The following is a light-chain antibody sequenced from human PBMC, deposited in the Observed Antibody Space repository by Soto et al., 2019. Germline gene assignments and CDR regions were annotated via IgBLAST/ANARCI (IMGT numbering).Light chain of an antibody. CDR3: QTYDSSLSGLYV. Sequence: QSVLTQPPSISGAPWQRVTISCTVSSSNIGAGSDVHWYHQLPGTAPKLLIYGNTNRPSGVPDRFSGSKSGTSASLAIAGLQTEDEGDYYCQTYDSSLSGLYVFGTGTKVTVL. J-gene: IGLJ1*01. V-gene: IGLV1-40*01. CDR2: GNT. CDR1: SSNIGAGSD.